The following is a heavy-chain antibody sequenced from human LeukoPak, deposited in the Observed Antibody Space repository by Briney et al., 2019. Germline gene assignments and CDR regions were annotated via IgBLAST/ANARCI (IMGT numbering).Heavy chain of an antibody. CDR3: ASYCSGGSCFLDY. CDR1: GGSVSSSTYY. CDR2: IYYSGST. Sequence: PSETLSLTCTVSGGSVSSSTYYWGWIRQAPGKGLEWIGSIYYSGSTYHNPSLKSRVTISVDTSKNQFSLKLSSVTAADTAVYYCASYCSGGSCFLDYWGQGTLATVSS. J-gene: IGHJ4*02. V-gene: IGHV4-39*01. D-gene: IGHD2-15*01.